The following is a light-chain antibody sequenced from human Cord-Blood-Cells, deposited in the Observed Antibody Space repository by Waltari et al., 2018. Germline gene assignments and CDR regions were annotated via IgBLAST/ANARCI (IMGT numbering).Light chain of an antibody. CDR2: YAS. V-gene: IGKV3-11*01. J-gene: IGKJ3*01. Sequence: EIVLTQSPATMSLSPGERATLSCRASPSVSSYLSRYQQKTGQAPRHPIYYASNRATGIPARFSGRGSGTDFTLTIRSLEPEDFAVYYCQQRSSWHPLTVGPGSKVDIK. CDR3: QQRSSWHPLT. CDR1: PSVSSY.